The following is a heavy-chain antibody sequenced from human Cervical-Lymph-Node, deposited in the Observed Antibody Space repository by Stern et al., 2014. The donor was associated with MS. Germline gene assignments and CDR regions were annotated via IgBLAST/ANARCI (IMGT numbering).Heavy chain of an antibody. CDR3: ARAKQGYCSSTSCYPYYYDMDV. V-gene: IGHV1-69*06. J-gene: IGHJ6*02. CDR1: GGTFSSYA. Sequence: QVQLVQSGPAVKKPASSVKVSCQASGGTFSSYAISWVRQAPGQGLEWMGGIIPIFGTASYAHKFQGRVTITADKSTSTAYMELSSLRSEDTAVYYCARAKQGYCSSTSCYPYYYDMDVWGQGTTVTVSS. CDR2: IIPIFGTA. D-gene: IGHD2-2*01.